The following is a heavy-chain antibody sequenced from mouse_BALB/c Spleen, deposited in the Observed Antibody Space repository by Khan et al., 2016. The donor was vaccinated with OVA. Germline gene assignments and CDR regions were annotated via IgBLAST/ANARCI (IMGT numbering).Heavy chain of an antibody. CDR3: ARNAYFGNYFDY. J-gene: IGHJ2*01. D-gene: IGHD2-10*01. CDR1: GYTFTNYW. CDR2: IYPGDGRT. V-gene: IGHV1S81*02. Sequence: QVRLQQSGTELVKPGASVKLSCKASGYTFTNYWVHWVKQRPGQGLEWIGEIYPGDGRTNNNEKFKSEATLTVDKSSNTAYMQLNSLTSEDSAVYYLARNAYFGNYFDYWGQGTILTVAS.